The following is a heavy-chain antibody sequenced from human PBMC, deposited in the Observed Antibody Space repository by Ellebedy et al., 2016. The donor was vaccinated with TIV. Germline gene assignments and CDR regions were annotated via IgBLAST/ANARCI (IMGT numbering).Heavy chain of an antibody. CDR1: GFTFSIHS. V-gene: IGHV3-21*01. Sequence: GESLKISCAASGFTFSIHSMNWVRQAPGKGLEWVSAISRSSDYIYYADSVKGRFTISRDNAKNSLYLQMNSLRAEDTAVYYCARGALVGATMPFDFWGQGTLVTVSS. CDR2: ISRSSDYI. CDR3: ARGALVGATMPFDF. D-gene: IGHD1-26*01. J-gene: IGHJ4*02.